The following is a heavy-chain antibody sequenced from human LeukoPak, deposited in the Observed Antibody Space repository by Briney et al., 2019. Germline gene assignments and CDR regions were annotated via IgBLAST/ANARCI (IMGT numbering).Heavy chain of an antibody. CDR3: ARDSSGRSVRGVPFDI. D-gene: IGHD3-10*01. CDR2: ISSSSSNI. CDR1: GFTPSSYS. J-gene: IGHJ3*02. Sequence: PGGCPRLSCAASGFTPSSYSTNWVRQAPGEGVEWVSYISSSSSNIYDADSVKGRFSSSKDNAKNSLYLQMNSLRAEDTAVYYCARDSSGRSVRGVPFDIWGQGTMVTVSS. V-gene: IGHV3-48*04.